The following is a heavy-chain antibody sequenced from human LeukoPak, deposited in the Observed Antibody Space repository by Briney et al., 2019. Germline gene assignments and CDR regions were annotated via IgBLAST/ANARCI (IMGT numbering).Heavy chain of an antibody. Sequence: GGSLRLSCAASGFTFSSYEMNWVRQAPGKGLEWVSYISSSGSTIYYADSVKGRFTISRDNAKNSLYLQMNSLRAEDTAVYHCARGDCSSTSCYYSGRGYYYYYMDVWGKGTTVTVSS. CDR2: ISSSGSTI. V-gene: IGHV3-48*03. CDR1: GFTFSSYE. J-gene: IGHJ6*03. D-gene: IGHD2-2*01. CDR3: ARGDCSSTSCYYSGRGYYYYYMDV.